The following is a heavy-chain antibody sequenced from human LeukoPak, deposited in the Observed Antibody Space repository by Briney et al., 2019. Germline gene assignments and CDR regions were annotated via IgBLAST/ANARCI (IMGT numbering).Heavy chain of an antibody. V-gene: IGHV4-59*12. Sequence: SETLSLTCTVSGGSISNSYWSWIRQPPGKGLEWIGYIYYSGITNYNPSLKSRVTTSVDTPKNQFSLKLSSVTAADTAVYYCARLRDLYNIFDYWGQGTLVTVSS. CDR3: ARLRDLYNIFDY. CDR2: IYYSGIT. D-gene: IGHD1-1*01. CDR1: GGSISNSY. J-gene: IGHJ4*02.